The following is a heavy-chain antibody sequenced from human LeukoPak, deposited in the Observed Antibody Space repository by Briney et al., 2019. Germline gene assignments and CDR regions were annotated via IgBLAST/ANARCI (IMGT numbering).Heavy chain of an antibody. CDR1: GYTFTNYD. CDR3: ARVRSKNSSRGSWFDP. J-gene: IGHJ5*02. Sequence: ASVKVSCKASGYTFTNYDINWVRQATGQGLEWMGWMNPNSGNTGYAQKFQGRVTMTRNTSISTAYMELSSLRSEDTAVYYCARVRSKNSSRGSWFDPWGQGTLVTVSS. CDR2: MNPNSGNT. V-gene: IGHV1-8*01. D-gene: IGHD6-13*01.